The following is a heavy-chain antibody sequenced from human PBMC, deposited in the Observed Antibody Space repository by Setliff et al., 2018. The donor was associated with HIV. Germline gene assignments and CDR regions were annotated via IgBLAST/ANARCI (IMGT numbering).Heavy chain of an antibody. J-gene: IGHJ3*02. D-gene: IGHD2-15*01. V-gene: IGHV4-34*01. CDR3: ARGGGSPQRFAFDI. CDR1: GGSFSGYY. CDR2: INHSGST. Sequence: SETLSLTCAVYGGSFSGYYWSWIRQPPGKGLECIGEINHSGSTNHNPSLKSRVTMSVDTSKNQFSLKLSAVTAADTAVYYCARGGGSPQRFAFDIWGQGTMVTVSS.